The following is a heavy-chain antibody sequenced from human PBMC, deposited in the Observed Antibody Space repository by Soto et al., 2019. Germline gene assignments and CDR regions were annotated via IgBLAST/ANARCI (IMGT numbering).Heavy chain of an antibody. CDR2: ISGSGGST. J-gene: IGHJ6*02. CDR1: GFTFSSYA. CDR3: AKDPSWLLWGNSHGMDV. D-gene: IGHD3-10*01. V-gene: IGHV3-23*01. Sequence: PGVSLRLSCAASGFTFSSYAMSWVRQAPGKGLEWVSAISGSGGSTYYADSVKGRSTISRDNSKNTLYLQMNSLRAEDTAVYYCAKDPSWLLWGNSHGMDVSGQGTTVTVSS.